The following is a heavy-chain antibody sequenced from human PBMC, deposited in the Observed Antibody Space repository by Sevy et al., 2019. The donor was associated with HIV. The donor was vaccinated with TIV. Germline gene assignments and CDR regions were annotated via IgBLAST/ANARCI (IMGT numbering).Heavy chain of an antibody. J-gene: IGHJ3*02. Sequence: ASVKVSCKASGGTFSSYAISWVRQAPGQGLEWMGGIIPIFGTANYAQKFQGRVTITADESTSTAYMELSSLRSEDTAVYYCAQPATPFSSGWLDAFDIWGQGTMVTVSS. CDR1: GGTFSSYA. CDR3: AQPATPFSSGWLDAFDI. D-gene: IGHD6-19*01. V-gene: IGHV1-69*13. CDR2: IIPIFGTA.